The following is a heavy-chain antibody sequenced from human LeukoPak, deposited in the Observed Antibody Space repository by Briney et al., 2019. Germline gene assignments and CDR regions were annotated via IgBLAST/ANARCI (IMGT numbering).Heavy chain of an antibody. V-gene: IGHV3-7*03. D-gene: IGHD1-7*01. J-gene: IGHJ2*01. CDR2: IKQDETEK. Sequence: AGGSLRLSCTASGFTFSNFWMGWVRQAPGKGLEWVANIKQDETEKFYLGSVKGRFTISRDNAKNSLYLQMNSLRVEDTALYYCARDSPQGELLKSPDLWGRGTLVTVSS. CDR1: GFTFSNFW. CDR3: ARDSPQGELLKSPDL.